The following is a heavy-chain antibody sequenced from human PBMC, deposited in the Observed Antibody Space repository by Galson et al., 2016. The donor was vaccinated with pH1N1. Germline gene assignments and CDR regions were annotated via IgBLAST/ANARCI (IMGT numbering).Heavy chain of an antibody. Sequence: TLSLTCTVSGGSISSDSDYWTWIRQPAGKGLEWIGRVSGTETTNYNPSLKSRITISLDTSKNQFSLKMASVTAADTAVYFCARESLEWLIISGHRVELNWFDSWGQGTLVTVSS. CDR2: VSGTETT. CDR1: GGSISSDSDY. CDR3: ARESLEWLIISGHRVELNWFDS. V-gene: IGHV4-61*02. D-gene: IGHD3-3*01. J-gene: IGHJ5*01.